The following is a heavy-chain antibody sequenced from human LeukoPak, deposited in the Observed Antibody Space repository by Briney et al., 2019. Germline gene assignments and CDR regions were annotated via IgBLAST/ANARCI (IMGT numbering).Heavy chain of an antibody. CDR3: ARRGAGWPRRDGYNLPGKKYYFDY. CDR2: INHSGST. Sequence: SETLSLTCAVYGGSFSGYYWSWIRQPPGKGLEWIGEINHSGSTNYNPSLKSRVTISVDTSKNQFSLKLSSVTAADTAVYYCARRGAGWPRRDGYNLPGKKYYFDYWGQGTLVTVSS. V-gene: IGHV4-34*01. D-gene: IGHD5-24*01. J-gene: IGHJ4*02. CDR1: GGSFSGYY.